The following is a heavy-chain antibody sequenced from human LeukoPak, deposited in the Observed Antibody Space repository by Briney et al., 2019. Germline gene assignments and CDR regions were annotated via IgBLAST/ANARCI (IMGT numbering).Heavy chain of an antibody. J-gene: IGHJ4*02. Sequence: WETLSLTCTVSGGSNSSHYWSWIRQPPGKGLEWIGYIYTTGSTNYNPSLKSRVTMSVDTSKNQFSLKLSSVTVADTAVYYCARMYSGYYYLYYFDYWGQGTLVTVSS. CDR3: ARMYSGYYYLYYFDY. CDR2: IYTTGST. V-gene: IGHV4-4*09. D-gene: IGHD1-26*01. CDR1: GGSNSSHY.